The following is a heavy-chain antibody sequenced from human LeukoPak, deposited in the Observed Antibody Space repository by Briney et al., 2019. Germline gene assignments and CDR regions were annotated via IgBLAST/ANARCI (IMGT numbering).Heavy chain of an antibody. Sequence: SVKVSCKASGGTFSSYTISWVRQAPGQGLEWMGRIIPILGIANYAQKFQGRVTITADKSTSTAYMELSSLRSEDTAVYYCARDDSSGFGIAFGIWGQGTMVTVSS. CDR3: ARDDSSGFGIAFGI. V-gene: IGHV1-69*04. CDR2: IIPILGIA. D-gene: IGHD3-22*01. CDR1: GGTFSSYT. J-gene: IGHJ3*02.